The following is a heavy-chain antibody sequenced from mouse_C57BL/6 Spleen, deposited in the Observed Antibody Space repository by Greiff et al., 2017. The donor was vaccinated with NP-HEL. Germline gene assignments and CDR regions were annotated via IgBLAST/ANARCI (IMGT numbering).Heavy chain of an antibody. CDR2: ISSGGDYI. J-gene: IGHJ1*03. Sequence: EVQVVESGEGLVKPGGSLKLSCAASGFTFSSYAMSWVRQTPEKRLEWVAYISSGGDYIYYADTVKGRFTISRDNARNTLYLQMSSLKSEDTAMYYCTSDNYGSSPEYFDVWGTGTTVTVSS. V-gene: IGHV5-9-1*02. CDR3: TSDNYGSSPEYFDV. CDR1: GFTFSSYA. D-gene: IGHD1-1*01.